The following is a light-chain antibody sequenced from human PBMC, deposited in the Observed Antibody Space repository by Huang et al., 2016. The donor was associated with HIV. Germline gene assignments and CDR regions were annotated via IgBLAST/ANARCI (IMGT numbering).Light chain of an antibody. V-gene: IGKV1-16*02. J-gene: IGKJ2*01. CDR2: AAS. Sequence: DIQMTQSPSSLSASVGDRVIITCRASQDIATHLAWFRQRPGQPPNSLIYAASTLESGVTSKFSGSGSGRDFTLTTTQIQPEDFATYYCQQYDSFPLTFGQGTTLEI. CDR3: QQYDSFPLT. CDR1: QDIATH.